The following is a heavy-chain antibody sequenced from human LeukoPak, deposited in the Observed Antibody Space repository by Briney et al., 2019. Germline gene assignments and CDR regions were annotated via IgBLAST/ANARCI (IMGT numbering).Heavy chain of an antibody. CDR2: INHSGST. CDR3: ARDLRRYNWNDGIRDHWFDP. D-gene: IGHD1-20*01. V-gene: IGHV4-38-2*02. Sequence: PSETLSLTCTVSGYSISSGYYWGWIRQPPGKGLEWIGEINHSGSTNYNPSLKSRVTISVDTSKNQFSLKLSSVTAADTAVYYCARDLRRYNWNDGIRDHWFDPWGQGTLVTVSS. CDR1: GYSISSGYY. J-gene: IGHJ5*02.